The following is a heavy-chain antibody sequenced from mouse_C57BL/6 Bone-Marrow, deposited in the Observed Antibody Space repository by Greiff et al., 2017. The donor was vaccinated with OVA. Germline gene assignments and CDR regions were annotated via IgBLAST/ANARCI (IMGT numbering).Heavy chain of an antibody. CDR1: GYTFTSYW. J-gene: IGHJ4*01. CDR3: ARGYDAMDY. V-gene: IGHV1-69*01. Sequence: VQLQQPGAELVMPGASVKLSCKASGYTFTSYWMHWVKQRPGQGLEWIGEIDPYDSYTNYKQKFKGKSTLTVDKSSSTAYMQLSSLTSEDSAVYYCARGYDAMDYWGQGTSVTVSS. CDR2: IDPYDSYT.